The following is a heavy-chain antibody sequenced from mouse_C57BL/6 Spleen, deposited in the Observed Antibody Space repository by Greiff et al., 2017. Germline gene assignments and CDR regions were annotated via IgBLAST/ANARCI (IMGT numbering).Heavy chain of an antibody. CDR2: ISSGSSTI. Sequence: EVKLVESGGGLVKPGGSLKLSCAASGFTFSDYGMHWVRQAPEKGLEWVAYISSGSSTIYYADTVKGRFTISRDNAKNNLFLHMNSLRSEDTAMYYCARTIYDGYYVDYAMDYWGQGTSVTVSS. D-gene: IGHD2-3*01. V-gene: IGHV5-17*01. CDR1: GFTFSDYG. CDR3: ARTIYDGYYVDYAMDY. J-gene: IGHJ4*01.